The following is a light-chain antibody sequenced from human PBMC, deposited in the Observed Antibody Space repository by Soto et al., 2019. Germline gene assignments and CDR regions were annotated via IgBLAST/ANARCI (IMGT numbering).Light chain of an antibody. CDR1: LNVNSY. CDR2: DAS. CDR3: QQRQYWPPIT. V-gene: IGKV3-11*01. J-gene: IGKJ5*01. Sequence: VLTQSPATLSLSPGARATLSCRASLNVNSYLAWYQKKPGQAPRLLIYDASNRAAGIPARFSGSGSGTDFTLTISSLEPEDFAIYYCQQRQYWPPITFGQGTRLEIK.